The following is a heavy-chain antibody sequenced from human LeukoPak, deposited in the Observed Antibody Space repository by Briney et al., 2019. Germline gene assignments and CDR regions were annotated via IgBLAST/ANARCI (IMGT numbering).Heavy chain of an antibody. Sequence: PGGSLRLSCAASGFTFSDYYMSWIRQAPGKGLEWVSYISWSGNTIEYADSVKGRFTISRDNAKSSLSLQMNSLRAEDTAVYYCVRLRSAGGTLGRFDPWGQGTLVTVSS. J-gene: IGHJ5*02. V-gene: IGHV3-11*01. CDR2: ISWSGNTI. CDR1: GFTFSDYY. D-gene: IGHD6-13*01. CDR3: VRLRSAGGTLGRFDP.